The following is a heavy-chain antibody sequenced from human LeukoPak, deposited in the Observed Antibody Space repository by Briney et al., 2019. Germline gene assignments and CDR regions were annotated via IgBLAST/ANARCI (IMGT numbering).Heavy chain of an antibody. D-gene: IGHD3-10*01. CDR2: IYWDDDK. Sequence: SGPTLVKPTQTLTLTCTFSGFSLSTSGVSVGWIRQPPGKALEWLALIYWDDDKRYSPSLKSRLTISKDTSKNQVVLTMTNVDPVDTATYYCAHNVRIYYGSGSYPNYFDYWGQGTLVTVSS. CDR1: GFSLSTSGVS. CDR3: AHNVRIYYGSGSYPNYFDY. J-gene: IGHJ4*02. V-gene: IGHV2-5*02.